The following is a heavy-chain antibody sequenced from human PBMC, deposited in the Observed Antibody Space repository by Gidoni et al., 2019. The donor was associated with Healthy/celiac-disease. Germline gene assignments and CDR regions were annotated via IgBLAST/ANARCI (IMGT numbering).Heavy chain of an antibody. CDR1: GFTVSSNY. CDR2: IYRGGST. CDR3: ANLFTMIVSPTTNTAEYFQH. Sequence: EVQLVESGGGLVQPGGSLRLSCAASGFTVSSNYMSWVRQAPGTGREWVSVIYRGGSTYYAESVKGRFTISRDNSKNTLYLQMNSLRAEDTAVYYCANLFTMIVSPTTNTAEYFQHWGQGTLVTVSS. V-gene: IGHV3-66*01. D-gene: IGHD3-22*01. J-gene: IGHJ1*01.